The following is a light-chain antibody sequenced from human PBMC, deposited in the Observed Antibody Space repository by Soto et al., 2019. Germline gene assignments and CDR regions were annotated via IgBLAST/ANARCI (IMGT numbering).Light chain of an antibody. CDR2: TAS. J-gene: IGKJ1*01. CDR3: LQDSIYPWT. CDR1: QNIRNN. Sequence: AIQLTQSPSSLSASVGDRVTITCRASQNIRNNLDWYQQKPGRAPKLLIFTASGLQSGVPSRFSGSGSGTDFTLAISSLQPEDFATYYCLQDSIYPWTFGQGTKVDIK. V-gene: IGKV1-6*02.